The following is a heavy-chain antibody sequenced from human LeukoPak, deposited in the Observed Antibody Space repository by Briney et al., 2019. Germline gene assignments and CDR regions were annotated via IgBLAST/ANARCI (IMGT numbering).Heavy chain of an antibody. Sequence: SETLSLTCTVSGGSISSGDHYWSWIRQPPGKGLEWIGYIYYSGSTYYNPSLKSRVTISVDTSKNQFSLKLSSVTAADTAVYYCAREGWNDYGDYVDYWGQGTLVTVSS. J-gene: IGHJ4*02. CDR1: GGSISSGDHY. V-gene: IGHV4-30-4*01. D-gene: IGHD4-17*01. CDR3: AREGWNDYGDYVDY. CDR2: IYYSGST.